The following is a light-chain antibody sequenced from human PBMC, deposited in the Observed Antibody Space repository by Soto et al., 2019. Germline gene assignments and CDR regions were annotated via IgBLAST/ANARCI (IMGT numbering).Light chain of an antibody. CDR1: SSNIRAGYD. CDR2: GNS. CDR3: QSYDSSLSAVV. Sequence: QLVLTQPPSVSGAPGQRVTISCTGSSSNIRAGYDVHWYQQLPGTAPKLLIYGNSNRPSGVPDRFSGSKSGTSASLAITGLQAEDEADYYCQSYDSSLSAVVFGGGTKLTVL. J-gene: IGLJ2*01. V-gene: IGLV1-40*01.